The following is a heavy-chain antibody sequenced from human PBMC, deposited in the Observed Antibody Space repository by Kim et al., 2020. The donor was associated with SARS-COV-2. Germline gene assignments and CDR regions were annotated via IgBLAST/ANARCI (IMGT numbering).Heavy chain of an antibody. CDR3: ARVIAARVGPPYYYYYGMDV. CDR1: GGSISSYY. D-gene: IGHD6-6*01. J-gene: IGHJ6*02. V-gene: IGHV4-59*13. Sequence: SETLSLTCTVSGGSISSYYWSWIRQPPGKGLEWIGYIYYSGSTNYNPSLKSRVTISVDTSKNQFSLKLSSVTAADTAVYYCARVIAARVGPPYYYYYGMDVWGQGTTVTVSS. CDR2: IYYSGST.